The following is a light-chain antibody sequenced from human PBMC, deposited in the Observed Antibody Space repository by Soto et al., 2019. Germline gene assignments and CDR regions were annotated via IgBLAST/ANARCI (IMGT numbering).Light chain of an antibody. J-gene: IGKJ1*01. V-gene: IGKV1-39*01. CDR3: QQSYSKTQK. CDR2: AAS. Sequence: DIRLTHSPSYLCLSLIYTGTITFRASQSISSYLNWYQQKPGKAPKLLIYAASSLQSGAPSRFSGSGSGTDFTLTISRLQPEDFATYYCQQSYSKTQKFGQGTKVEIK. CDR1: QSISSY.